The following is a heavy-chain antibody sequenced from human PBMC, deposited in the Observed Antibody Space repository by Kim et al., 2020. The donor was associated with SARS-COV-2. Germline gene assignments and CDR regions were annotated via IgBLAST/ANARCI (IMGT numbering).Heavy chain of an antibody. V-gene: IGHV4-39*01. CDR2: IYYSGST. Sequence: SETLSLTCTVSGGSISSSSYYWGWIRQPPGKGLEWFGSIYYSGSTYYNPSLKRRVTRSVDTSKNQLSLKLSSVTAADTAVYYSARRDDMEGFDAFDIWGQGTMVTVSS. J-gene: IGHJ3*02. CDR1: GGSISSSSYY. D-gene: IGHD3-9*01. CDR3: ARRDDMEGFDAFDI.